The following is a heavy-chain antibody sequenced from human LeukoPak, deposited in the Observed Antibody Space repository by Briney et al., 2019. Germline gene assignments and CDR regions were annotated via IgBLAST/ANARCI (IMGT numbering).Heavy chain of an antibody. J-gene: IGHJ4*02. D-gene: IGHD3-22*01. CDR2: IYYSGST. V-gene: IGHV4-59*08. Sequence: SETLSLTCTVSGGSISSYYWSWIRQPPGKGLEWIGYIYYSGSTNYNPSLKSRVTISVDTSKNQFSLKLSSVTAADTAVYYCATQGGLRSGSSGYYYFDYFDYWGQGTLVTVFS. CDR3: ATQGGLRSGSSGYYYFDYFDY. CDR1: GGSISSYY.